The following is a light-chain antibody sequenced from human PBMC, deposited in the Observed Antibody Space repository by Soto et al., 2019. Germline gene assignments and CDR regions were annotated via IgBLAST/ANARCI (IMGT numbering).Light chain of an antibody. V-gene: IGLV4-60*02. CDR1: RGHSSYI. CDR2: LEGSGTY. CDR3: ETWDSNTYV. Sequence: QSVLTQSSSASASRGSSVKLTCTLSRGHSSYIIAWHQQQPGKAPWYLMKLEGSGTYNKGGCVPDRCTDSSSGADRYLTISSLQFEDEADYYCETWDSNTYVFGTGTKVTVL. J-gene: IGLJ1*01.